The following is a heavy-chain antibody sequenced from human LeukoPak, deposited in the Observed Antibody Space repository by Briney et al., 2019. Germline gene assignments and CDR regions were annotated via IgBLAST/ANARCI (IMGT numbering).Heavy chain of an antibody. CDR3: ARAPLALIVFDI. D-gene: IGHD2-21*01. CDR1: GGSISTYY. Sequence: SETLSLICTVSGGSISTYYWSWIRQPPGKGLEWIGYIHYSGSTNYNPSLKSRVTISVDTSKNQFSLKLSSVTAADTAMYYCARAPLALIVFDIWGQGTMVTVSS. CDR2: IHYSGST. J-gene: IGHJ3*02. V-gene: IGHV4-59*01.